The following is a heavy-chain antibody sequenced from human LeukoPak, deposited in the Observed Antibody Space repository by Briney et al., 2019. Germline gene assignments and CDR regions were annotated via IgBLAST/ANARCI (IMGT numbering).Heavy chain of an antibody. CDR2: ISSNGGSR. D-gene: IGHD5-24*01. V-gene: IGHV3-64D*06. CDR1: GSTFSNYV. Sequence: GGSLRLSCSASGSTFSNYVMHWVHQAPGKGLEYVSVISSNGGSRDYADSVKGRFTISRDNSKKTVYLQMSSLREEDTAVYYCVGDGRDGYNTYFQQWGQGTLVTVSS. J-gene: IGHJ1*01. CDR3: VGDGRDGYNTYFQQ.